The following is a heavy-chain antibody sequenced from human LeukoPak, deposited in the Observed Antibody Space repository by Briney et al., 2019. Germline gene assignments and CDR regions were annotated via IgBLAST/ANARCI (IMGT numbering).Heavy chain of an antibody. CDR1: GASISGSDW. J-gene: IGHJ4*02. Sequence: SSGTLSLTCAVSGASISGSDWWSWVRQSPGKGLEWIGEIDHSGSTNYNPSLKSRVTISVDKSKKQFSLKLSSVTAADTALYYCARDSLIYYDSIGYYYGGFDSWGQGTLVTVFS. CDR3: ARDSLIYYDSIGYYYGGFDS. CDR2: IDHSGST. V-gene: IGHV4-4*02. D-gene: IGHD3-22*01.